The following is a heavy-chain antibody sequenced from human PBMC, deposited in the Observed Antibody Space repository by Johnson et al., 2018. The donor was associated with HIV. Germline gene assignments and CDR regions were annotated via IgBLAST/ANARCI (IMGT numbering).Heavy chain of an antibody. D-gene: IGHD3-22*01. V-gene: IGHV3-53*01. J-gene: IGHJ3*02. CDR1: GFTVSSNY. CDR3: ARDRRNYYDSSGYPDYDAFDI. Sequence: VQLVESGGGLIQPGGSLRLSCAVSGFTVSSNYMSWVRQAPGKGLEWVSVIYSGGNTYYADSVKGRFTISSDNSQNPLYLQMNSLRAEDTALYYCARDRRNYYDSSGYPDYDAFDIWGQGTMVTVSS. CDR2: IYSGGNT.